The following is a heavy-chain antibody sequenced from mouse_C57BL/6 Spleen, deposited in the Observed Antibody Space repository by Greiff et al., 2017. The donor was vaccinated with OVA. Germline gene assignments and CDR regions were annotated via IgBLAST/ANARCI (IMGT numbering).Heavy chain of an antibody. J-gene: IGHJ2*01. D-gene: IGHD2-3*01. CDR2: IHPNSGST. V-gene: IGHV1-64*01. Sequence: QVQLQQPGAELVKPGASVKLSCKASGYTFTSYWMHWVKQRPGQGLEWIGMIHPNSGSTNYNEKFKSKATLTVDKSSRTAYMQLSSLTSEDSAVYDCAREGHDGYYFDYWGQGTTLTVSS. CDR1: GYTFTSYW. CDR3: AREGHDGYYFDY.